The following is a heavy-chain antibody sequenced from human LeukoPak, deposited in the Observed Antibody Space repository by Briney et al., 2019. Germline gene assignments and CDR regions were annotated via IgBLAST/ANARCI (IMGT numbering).Heavy chain of an antibody. CDR3: ARDRGVLRPGCDP. CDR2: INPSGGST. D-gene: IGHD2-8*01. Sequence: ASVKVSCKASGYTFTSYDINWVRQAPGQGLEWMGIINPSGGSTVYAQKLQGRVTMTRDTSTSTVYMELTSLRSEDTALYYCARDRGVLRPGCDPWGQGTLVTVSS. J-gene: IGHJ5*02. V-gene: IGHV1-46*01. CDR1: GYTFTSYD.